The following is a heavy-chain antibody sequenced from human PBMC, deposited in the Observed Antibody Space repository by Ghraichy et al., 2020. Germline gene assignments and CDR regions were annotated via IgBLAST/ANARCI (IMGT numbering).Heavy chain of an antibody. CDR3: ATSGYCSGGSCSDDAFDI. V-gene: IGHV3-23*01. Sequence: GGSLRLSCAASGFTFSSYAMSWVRQAPGKGLEWVSAISGSGGSTYYADSVKGRFTISRDNSKNTLYLQMNSLRAEDTAVYYCATSGYCSGGSCSDDAFDIWGQGTMVTVSS. CDR1: GFTFSSYA. CDR2: ISGSGGST. D-gene: IGHD2-15*01. J-gene: IGHJ3*02.